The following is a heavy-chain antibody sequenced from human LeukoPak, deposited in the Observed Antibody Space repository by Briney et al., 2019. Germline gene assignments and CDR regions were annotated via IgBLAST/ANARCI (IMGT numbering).Heavy chain of an antibody. CDR1: GFTFGDYA. Sequence: GGSLRLSCTASGFTFGDYAMSWVRQAPGKGLEWVGFIRSKAYGGTTEYAASVKGRFTISRDDSKSVAYLQMNSLKTEDTAVYYCTRDRGYNWNDLPIDYWGQGTLVTVSS. V-gene: IGHV3-49*04. CDR2: IRSKAYGGTT. J-gene: IGHJ4*02. D-gene: IGHD1-1*01. CDR3: TRDRGYNWNDLPIDY.